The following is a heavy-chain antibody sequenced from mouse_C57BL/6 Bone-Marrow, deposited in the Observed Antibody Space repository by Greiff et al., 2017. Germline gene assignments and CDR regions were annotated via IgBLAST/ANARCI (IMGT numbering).Heavy chain of an antibody. D-gene: IGHD4-1*01. CDR1: GFTFSSYA. J-gene: IGHJ4*01. CDR3: ARGANWDGMDY. CDR2: ISDGGSYT. V-gene: IGHV5-4*01. Sequence: EVHLVESGGGLVKPGGSLKLSCAASGFTFSSYAMSWVRQTPEKRLEWVATISDGGSYTYYPDNVKGRFTISRDNAKNNLYLQMSHLKSEDTAMXYCARGANWDGMDYWGQGTSVTVSS.